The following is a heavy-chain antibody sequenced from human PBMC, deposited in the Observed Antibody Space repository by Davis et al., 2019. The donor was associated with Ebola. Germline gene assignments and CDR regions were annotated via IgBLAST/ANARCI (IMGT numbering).Heavy chain of an antibody. CDR2: MNPNSGNT. CDR1: GYTFTSYD. V-gene: IGHV1-8*03. D-gene: IGHD6-19*01. Sequence: ASVPVSCQASGYTFTSYDIHRVRQPTGQGLEWMGWMNPNSGNTGYAQKFQGRITITRNTSISTAYMELSSLRSEDTAVYYCARGRVAVAGSHWFDPWGQGTLVTVSS. CDR3: ARGRVAVAGSHWFDP. J-gene: IGHJ5*02.